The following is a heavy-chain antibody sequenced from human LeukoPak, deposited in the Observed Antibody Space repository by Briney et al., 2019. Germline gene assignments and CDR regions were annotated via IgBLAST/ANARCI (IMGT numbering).Heavy chain of an antibody. D-gene: IGHD2-8*01. CDR3: ARDNGAIRAYYYHGMDV. Sequence: SETLSLTCAVSGGSISSRNWWSWVRQPPGKGLEWIGEIYHSGSINYNPSLKSRVTISVGKSKNQLSLRLTSVTAADTAVYYCARDNGAIRAYYYHGMDVWGQGTTVTVSS. J-gene: IGHJ6*02. CDR1: GGSISSRNW. CDR2: IYHSGSI. V-gene: IGHV4-4*02.